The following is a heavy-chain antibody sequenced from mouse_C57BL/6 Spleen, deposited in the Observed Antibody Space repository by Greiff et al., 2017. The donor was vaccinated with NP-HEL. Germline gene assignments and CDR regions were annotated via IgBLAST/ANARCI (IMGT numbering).Heavy chain of an antibody. CDR2: IYPGDGDT. CDR3: ARSSYYGSSFFAY. Sequence: VQLQQSGPELVKPGASVKISCKASGYAFSSSWMNWVKQRPGKGLEWIGRIYPGDGDTNYNGKFKGKATLTADKSSSTAYMQLSSLTSEDSAVYFCARSSYYGSSFFAYWGQGTLVTVSA. CDR1: GYAFSSSW. V-gene: IGHV1-82*01. J-gene: IGHJ3*01. D-gene: IGHD1-1*01.